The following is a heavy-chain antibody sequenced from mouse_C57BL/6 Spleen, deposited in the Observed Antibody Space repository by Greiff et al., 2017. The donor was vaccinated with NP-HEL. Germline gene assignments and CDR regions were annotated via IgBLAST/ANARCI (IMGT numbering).Heavy chain of an antibody. V-gene: IGHV1-9*01. CDR3: ARFYYGNPFAY. CDR1: GYTFTGYW. Sequence: QVQLKESGAELMKPGASVKLSCKATGYTFTGYWIEWVKQRPGHGLEWIGEILPGSGSTNYNEKFKGKATFTADTSSNTAYMQLSSLTTEDSAIYYCARFYYGNPFAYWGQGTLVTVSA. J-gene: IGHJ3*01. CDR2: ILPGSGST. D-gene: IGHD2-1*01.